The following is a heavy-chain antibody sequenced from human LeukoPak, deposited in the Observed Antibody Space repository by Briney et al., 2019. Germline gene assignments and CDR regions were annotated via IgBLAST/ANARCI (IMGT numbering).Heavy chain of an antibody. Sequence: SQTLSLTCAISGDSVSSNSAAWNWIRQSPSRGLEWLGRTYYRSKWYNDYAVSVKSRITINPDTSKNQFSLQLNSVTPEDTAVYYCARVTVQLERTPYYYYGMDVWGQGTTVTVSS. V-gene: IGHV6-1*01. CDR3: ARVTVQLERTPYYYYGMDV. J-gene: IGHJ6*02. CDR1: GDSVSSNSAA. D-gene: IGHD1-1*01. CDR2: TYYRSKWYN.